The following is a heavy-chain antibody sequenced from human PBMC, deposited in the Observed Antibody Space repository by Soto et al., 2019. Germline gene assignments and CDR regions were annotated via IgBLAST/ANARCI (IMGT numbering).Heavy chain of an antibody. D-gene: IGHD3-10*01. Sequence: SVKVSCKASGGTFSSYAISWVRQAPGQGLEWMGGIIPIFGTANYTQKFQGRVTITADESTSTAYMELSSLRSEDTAVYYCARGGRGLTYGSGSYYPSPIYYYYYGMDVWGQGTTVTVSS. CDR3: ARGGRGLTYGSGSYYPSPIYYYYYGMDV. J-gene: IGHJ6*02. CDR1: GGTFSSYA. V-gene: IGHV1-69*13. CDR2: IIPIFGTA.